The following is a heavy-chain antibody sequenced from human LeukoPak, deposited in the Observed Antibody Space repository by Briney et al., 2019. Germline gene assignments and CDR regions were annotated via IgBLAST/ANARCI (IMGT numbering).Heavy chain of an antibody. J-gene: IGHJ6*02. D-gene: IGHD2-21*02. CDR1: GGSISSYY. CDR3: ARNCGGDCYSGYYGMDV. Sequence: SETLSLTCTVSGGSISSYYWSWVRQPPGKGLEWIGYIYYSGSTNYNPSLKSRVTISVDTSKNQFSLKLSSVAAADTAVYYCARNCGGDCYSGYYGMDVWGQGTTVTVSS. CDR2: IYYSGST. V-gene: IGHV4-59*08.